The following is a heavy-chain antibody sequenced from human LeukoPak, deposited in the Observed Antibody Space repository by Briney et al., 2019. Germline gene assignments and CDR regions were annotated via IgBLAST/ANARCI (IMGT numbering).Heavy chain of an antibody. D-gene: IGHD3-22*01. CDR2: INPNRGGT. V-gene: IGHV1-2*02. Sequence: GASVKVSCKASGYTFTGYYTHWVRQAPGQGLEWMGWINPNRGGTNYAQKFQGRVTITRNTSISTAYMELSSLRSEDTAVYYCARGSTPVYYYDSSGYYRDAFDIWGQGTMVTVSS. J-gene: IGHJ3*02. CDR1: GYTFTGYY. CDR3: ARGSTPVYYYDSSGYYRDAFDI.